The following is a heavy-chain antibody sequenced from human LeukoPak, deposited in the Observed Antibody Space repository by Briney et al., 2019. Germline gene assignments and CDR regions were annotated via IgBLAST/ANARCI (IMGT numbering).Heavy chain of an antibody. CDR1: GFTFSSYG. CDR3: AKTRGYSYGYPYYPD. Sequence: GSLRLSCAASGFTFSSYGMHWVRQAPGKGLEWVAVISYDGSNKYYADSVKGRFTISRDNSKNTLYLQMNSLRAEDTAVYYCAKTRGYSYGYPYYPDWGQGTLVTVSS. V-gene: IGHV3-30*18. J-gene: IGHJ4*02. CDR2: ISYDGSNK. D-gene: IGHD5-18*01.